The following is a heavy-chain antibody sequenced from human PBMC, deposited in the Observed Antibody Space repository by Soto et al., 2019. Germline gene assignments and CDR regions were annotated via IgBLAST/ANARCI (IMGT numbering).Heavy chain of an antibody. Sequence: GGSLRLSCAASGFTFSSYAMSWVRQAPGKGLEWVSAISGSGGSTYYADSVKGRFTISRDNSKNTLYLQMNSLRAEDTAVYYRAKDRRGAAAGHYYYDMDVWGKGTTVTVSS. J-gene: IGHJ6*03. CDR2: ISGSGGST. CDR3: AKDRRGAAAGHYYYDMDV. CDR1: GFTFSSYA. D-gene: IGHD6-13*01. V-gene: IGHV3-23*01.